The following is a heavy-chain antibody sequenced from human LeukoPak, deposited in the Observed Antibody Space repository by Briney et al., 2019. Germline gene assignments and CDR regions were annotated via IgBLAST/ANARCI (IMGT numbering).Heavy chain of an antibody. CDR2: INPNSGDT. D-gene: IGHD4-17*01. V-gene: IGHV1-2*02. CDR1: GYTFSDYY. CDR3: ARYLTTVTTFWFDP. Sequence: ASVKVSCKASGYTFSDYYIHWVRQAPGQGLEWMGWINPNSGDTDYAQKFQGRVTMTRDTSISTACMNLRSLRSDDTAVYYCARYLTTVTTFWFDPWGQGTLVTVSS. J-gene: IGHJ5*02.